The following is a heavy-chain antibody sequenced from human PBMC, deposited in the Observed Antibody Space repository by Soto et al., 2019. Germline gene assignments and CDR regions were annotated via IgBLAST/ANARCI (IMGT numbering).Heavy chain of an antibody. CDR1: GFTFSTYS. V-gene: IGHV3-48*01. J-gene: IGHJ4*02. CDR3: AKDIWGYSYGAFDS. CDR2: ISSSSSTI. Sequence: GGSLRLSCAASGFTFSTYSMNWFRQAPGKGLEWVSYISSSSSTIFYTDSVKGRFTVSRDNAKNSLYLQMNSLRAEDTALYYCAKDIWGYSYGAFDSWGQGTLVTVSS. D-gene: IGHD5-18*01.